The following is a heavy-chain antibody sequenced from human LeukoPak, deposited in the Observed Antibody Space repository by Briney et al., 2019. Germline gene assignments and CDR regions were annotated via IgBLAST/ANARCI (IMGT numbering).Heavy chain of an antibody. V-gene: IGHV4-34*01. Sequence: SETLSLTCAVYGGSFSGYYWSWIRQPPGKGLEWIGEINHSGSTNYNPSLKSRVTISVDTSKNQFSLKLSSVTAADTAVYYCARATYSSGWDYYYYYMDVWGKGTTVTVSS. CDR1: GGSFSGYY. CDR3: ARATYSSGWDYYYYYMDV. D-gene: IGHD6-19*01. J-gene: IGHJ6*03. CDR2: INHSGST.